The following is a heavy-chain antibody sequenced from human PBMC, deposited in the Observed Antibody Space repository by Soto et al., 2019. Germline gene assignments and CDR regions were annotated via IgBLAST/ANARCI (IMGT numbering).Heavy chain of an antibody. CDR2: IIPIFGTA. CDR3: ARSYSSGYYYGYAFDI. V-gene: IGHV1-69*01. Sequence: QVRLVQSGAEVKKPGSSVKVSCKASGGTFSSYAISWVRQAPGQGLEWMGGIIPIFGTANYAQKFQGRVTITADESTSTAYMELSSLRSEDTAVYYGARSYSSGYYYGYAFDIWGQGTMVTVSS. CDR1: GGTFSSYA. D-gene: IGHD3-22*01. J-gene: IGHJ3*02.